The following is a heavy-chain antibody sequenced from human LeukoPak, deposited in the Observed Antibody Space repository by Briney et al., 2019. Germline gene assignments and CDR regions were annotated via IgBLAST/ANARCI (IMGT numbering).Heavy chain of an antibody. CDR1: GGSISSYY. CDR3: ARWSGGSGKSYNNDAFDI. Sequence: PSETLSLTCTVSGGSISSYYWSWIRQPPGQGLEWIGYIYYSGSTNYNTSLKSRVTISVDTSKNQFSLKLSSVTAADTAVYYCARWSGGSGKSYNNDAFDIWGQGTMVTVSS. J-gene: IGHJ3*02. V-gene: IGHV4-59*08. CDR2: IYYSGST. D-gene: IGHD3-10*01.